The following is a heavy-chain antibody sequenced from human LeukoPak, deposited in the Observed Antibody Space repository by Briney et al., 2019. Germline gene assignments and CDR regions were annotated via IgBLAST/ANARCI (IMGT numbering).Heavy chain of an antibody. D-gene: IGHD5-24*01. CDR1: GFPFSSYW. CDR2: IKPDGSEK. Sequence: GGSLRLSCAASGFPFSSYWMSWDRQAPGKGLEWVANIKPDGSEKSYVDSVKGRFTISRDNAKNSLYLQMNSLRAEDTAVYYCARGQMAGYWGQGTLVTVSS. J-gene: IGHJ4*02. CDR3: ARGQMAGY. V-gene: IGHV3-7*05.